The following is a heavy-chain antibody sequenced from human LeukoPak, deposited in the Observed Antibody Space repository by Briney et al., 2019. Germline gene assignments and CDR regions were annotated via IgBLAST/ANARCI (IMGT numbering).Heavy chain of an antibody. Sequence: PSETLSLTCTVSGGSISSSSYYWGWIRQPPGKGLEWIGSICYNGGTYYNPSLKSRVTISVDTSKNQFSLKLSSVTAADTAVYYCARVVGGSGSWAFDYWGQGTLVTVSS. CDR3: ARVVGGSGSWAFDY. D-gene: IGHD3-10*01. J-gene: IGHJ4*02. CDR2: ICYNGGT. V-gene: IGHV4-39*01. CDR1: GGSISSSSYY.